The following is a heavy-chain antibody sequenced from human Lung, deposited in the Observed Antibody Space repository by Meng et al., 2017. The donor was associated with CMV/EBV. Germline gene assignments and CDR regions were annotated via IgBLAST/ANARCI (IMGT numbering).Heavy chain of an antibody. V-gene: IGHV3-43*01. CDR1: GFTFADYT. D-gene: IGHD2-2*01. CDR3: AKDNSFHGLALPSN. CDR2: LSWDGGTT. J-gene: IGHJ4*02. Sequence: SCAASGFTFADYTMHWVRQVPGKGLQWVSLLSWDGGTTFYADSVKGRFTISRDISENSLYLQMNSLRSEDTALYFCAKDNSFHGLALPSNWGRGXLVTVSS.